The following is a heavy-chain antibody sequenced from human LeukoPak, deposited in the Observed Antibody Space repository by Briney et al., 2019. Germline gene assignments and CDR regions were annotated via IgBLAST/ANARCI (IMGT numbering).Heavy chain of an antibody. J-gene: IGHJ4*02. CDR1: GFIFSNYW. Sequence: PGGSLRLSCAASGFIFSNYWMHWVRQVPGEGLVWVSRINYDGSSETYPDSVKGRFTISRDNAKNTLYLQMNSLRAEDTAVYYCARGGSQSFDYWGLGTLVTVSS. CDR3: ARGGSQSFDY. V-gene: IGHV3-74*03. CDR2: INYDGSSE. D-gene: IGHD5-12*01.